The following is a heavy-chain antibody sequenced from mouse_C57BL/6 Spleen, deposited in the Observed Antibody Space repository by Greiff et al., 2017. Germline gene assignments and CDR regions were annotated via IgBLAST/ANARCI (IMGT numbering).Heavy chain of an antibody. CDR1: GYAFSSSW. CDR2: IYPGDGDT. J-gene: IGHJ4*01. CDR3: ARDWVYAMDY. Sequence: VKLQESGPELVKPGASVKISCKASGYAFSSSWMNWVKQRPGKGLEWIGRIYPGDGDTNYNGKFKGKATLTADKSSSTAYMQLSSLTSEDSAVYFCARDWVYAMDYWGQGTSVTVSS. V-gene: IGHV1-82*01. D-gene: IGHD4-1*01.